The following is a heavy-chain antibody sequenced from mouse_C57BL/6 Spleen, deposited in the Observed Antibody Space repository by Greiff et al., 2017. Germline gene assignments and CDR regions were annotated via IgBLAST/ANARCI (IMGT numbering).Heavy chain of an antibody. J-gene: IGHJ4*01. Sequence: EVKVEESGGGLVQPGGSMKLSCAASGFTFSDAWMDWVRQSPEKGLEWVAEIRNKANNHATYYAESVKGRFTISRDDSKSSVYLQMNSLRAEDTGIYYCTRVQAATYYAMDYWGQGTSVTVSS. CDR3: TRVQAATYYAMDY. V-gene: IGHV6-6*01. CDR2: IRNKANNHAT. CDR1: GFTFSDAW.